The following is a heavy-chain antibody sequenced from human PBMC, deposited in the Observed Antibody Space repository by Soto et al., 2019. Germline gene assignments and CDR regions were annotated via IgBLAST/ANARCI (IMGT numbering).Heavy chain of an antibody. CDR2: ISYDGSNK. V-gene: IGHV3-30*18. J-gene: IGHJ4*02. CDR3: AKAEMAGIDY. Sequence: GGSLRLSCAASGFTFSSYGMHWVRQAPGKGLEWVAVISYDGSNKYYADSVKGRFTISRDNSKNTLYLQMNSLRAEDTAVYYCAKAEMAGIDYWGQGTLVTVSS. CDR1: GFTFSSYG.